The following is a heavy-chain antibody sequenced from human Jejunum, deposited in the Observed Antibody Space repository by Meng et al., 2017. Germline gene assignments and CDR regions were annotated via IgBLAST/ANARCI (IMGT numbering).Heavy chain of an antibody. D-gene: IGHD6-19*01. CDR2: IKEEEGDK. J-gene: IGHJ4*02. Sequence: GESLKISCAASGFSFSTYWMTWVRQAPEKGLEWVAFIKEEEGDKFYVDSVKGRFTISRDDARNSLHLQMNSLRAEDTAVYYCARVEGNGWFIYWGQGTLVTVSS. CDR3: ARVEGNGWFIY. CDR1: GFSFSTYW. V-gene: IGHV3-7*01.